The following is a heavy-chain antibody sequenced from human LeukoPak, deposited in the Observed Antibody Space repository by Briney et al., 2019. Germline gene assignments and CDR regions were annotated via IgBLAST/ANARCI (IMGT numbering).Heavy chain of an antibody. CDR2: LSYDGTNK. Sequence: GRSLRLSCAASGFTFSSYAMHWVRQAPGKGLEWVAVLSYDGTNKYYADSVKDRFTISRDNSKNTVYLQMNSLRPEDMAVYFCVRGGGTTVTQDGYYFDYWGQGTLVIVSS. CDR3: VRGGGTTVTQDGYYFDY. CDR1: GFTFSSYA. J-gene: IGHJ4*02. V-gene: IGHV3-30-3*01. D-gene: IGHD4-17*01.